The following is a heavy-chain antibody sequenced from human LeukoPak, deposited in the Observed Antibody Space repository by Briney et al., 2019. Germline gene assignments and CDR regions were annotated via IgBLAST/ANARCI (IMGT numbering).Heavy chain of an antibody. CDR1: GRSMSSGSYY. J-gene: IGHJ3*02. D-gene: IGHD3-22*01. V-gene: IGHV4-61*02. CDR3: ARDRTYYYDSSGYAGAFDI. Sequence: KPSQTLSLTCTVSGRSMSSGSYYWSWIRQPAGKGREWLGRIYTSGSTNYNSYLKSRVTISVDTSKNQFSLKLSSVTAADTAVYYCARDRTYYYDSSGYAGAFDIWGQGTMVTVSS. CDR2: IYTSGST.